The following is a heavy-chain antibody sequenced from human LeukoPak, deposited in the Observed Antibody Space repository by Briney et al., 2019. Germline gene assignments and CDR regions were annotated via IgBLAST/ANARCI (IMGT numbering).Heavy chain of an antibody. J-gene: IGHJ5*02. D-gene: IGHD3-16*02. V-gene: IGHV4-59*01. CDR2: IYYSGST. CDR1: GASISSYY. CDR3: ARSGADYIWGSYRFGSWFDP. Sequence: PSETLSLTCTVSGASISSYYWSWIRQPPGKGLEWIGYIYYSGSTNYNPSLKSRVTISVDTSKNQFSLKLSSVTAADTAVYYCARSGADYIWGSYRFGSWFDPWGQGTLVTVSS.